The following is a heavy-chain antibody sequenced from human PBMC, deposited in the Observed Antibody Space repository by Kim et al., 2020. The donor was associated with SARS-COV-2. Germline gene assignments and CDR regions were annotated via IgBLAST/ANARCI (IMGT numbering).Heavy chain of an antibody. Sequence: GGSLRLSCAASGFSFSIAWMTWVRQGPGKGLEWVGRIKSRSGGRTTDYAAPVEGRFTISRDDSKNTLYLQMNSLKTEDTAMYYCATMTPKGIDYWGQGTLVTVSS. CDR3: ATMTPKGIDY. CDR1: GFSFSIAW. J-gene: IGHJ4*02. D-gene: IGHD3-16*01. V-gene: IGHV3-15*01. CDR2: IKSRSGGRTT.